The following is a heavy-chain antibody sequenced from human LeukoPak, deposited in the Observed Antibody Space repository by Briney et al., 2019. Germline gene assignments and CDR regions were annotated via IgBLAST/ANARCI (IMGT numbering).Heavy chain of an antibody. D-gene: IGHD6-19*01. J-gene: IGHJ4*02. CDR1: GFTFSSYA. CDR2: IGGSGGST. V-gene: IGHV3-23*01. Sequence: GGSLRLSCAASGFTFSSYAMSWVRQAPGKGLEGVSVIGGSGGSTYYADSVKGRFTISRDNSKNTLYLQMNSLRAEDTAVYYCATKQGEWLGSNLGYFDYWGQGTLVTVSS. CDR3: ATKQGEWLGSNLGYFDY.